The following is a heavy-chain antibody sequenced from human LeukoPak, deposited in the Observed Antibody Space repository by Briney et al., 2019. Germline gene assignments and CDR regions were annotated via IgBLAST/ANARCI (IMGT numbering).Heavy chain of an antibody. Sequence: QAGGSLRLSCVASEFTFTSYELNWVRQAPGKGLEGVSYISSSGNTISYADSVKGRFTISRDNSKNTLYLQMNSLRAEDTAVYYCAKKRLEYSSGWLFDYWGQGTLVTVSS. CDR2: ISSSGNTI. CDR1: EFTFTSYE. V-gene: IGHV3-48*03. CDR3: AKKRLEYSSGWLFDY. J-gene: IGHJ4*02. D-gene: IGHD6-19*01.